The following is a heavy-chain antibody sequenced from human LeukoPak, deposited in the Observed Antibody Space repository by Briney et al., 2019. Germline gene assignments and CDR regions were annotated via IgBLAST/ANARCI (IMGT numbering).Heavy chain of an antibody. Sequence: GGSLRLSCAASGFTFSSYGMSWVRQAPGKGLEWVSAISGSGGSTYYADSVKGRFTISRDNSKNTLYLQMNSLRAEDTAVYYCARGGVLPTDFDYWGQGTLVTVSS. CDR1: GFTFSSYG. CDR3: ARGGVLPTDFDY. J-gene: IGHJ4*02. CDR2: ISGSGGST. D-gene: IGHD3-10*01. V-gene: IGHV3-23*01.